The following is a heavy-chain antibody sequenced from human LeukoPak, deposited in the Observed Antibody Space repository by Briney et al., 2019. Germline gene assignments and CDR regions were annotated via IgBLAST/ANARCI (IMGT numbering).Heavy chain of an antibody. Sequence: QPGGSLRLSCAASGFTFSSYAMSWVRQAPGKGLEWVSAISGSGGSTYYADSVKGRFTISRDNSKNTLYLQMNSLRAEDTAVYYCAKAEGGIAAAGLGAFDIWGQGTMVTVSS. V-gene: IGHV3-23*01. J-gene: IGHJ3*02. CDR3: AKAEGGIAAAGLGAFDI. CDR2: ISGSGGST. CDR1: GFTFSSYA. D-gene: IGHD6-13*01.